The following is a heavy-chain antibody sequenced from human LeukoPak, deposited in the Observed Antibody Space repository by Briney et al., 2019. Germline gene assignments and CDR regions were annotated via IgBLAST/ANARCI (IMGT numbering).Heavy chain of an antibody. D-gene: IGHD2-15*01. CDR1: GFTFSSYW. Sequence: GGSLRLSCAASGFTFSSYWMSWVRQAPGKGLEWVANIKQDGSEKYYVDSVKGRFTISRDNAKNSLYLQMNSLRAEDTAVYYCARLLGYCSGGGCYSIRFDYWGQGTLVTVSS. CDR3: ARLLGYCSGGGCYSIRFDY. V-gene: IGHV3-7*01. CDR2: IKQDGSEK. J-gene: IGHJ4*02.